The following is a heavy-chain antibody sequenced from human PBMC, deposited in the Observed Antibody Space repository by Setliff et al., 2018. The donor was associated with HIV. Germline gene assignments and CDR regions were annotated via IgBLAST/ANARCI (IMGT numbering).Heavy chain of an antibody. CDR2: IYHTGTT. CDR1: GASISTDY. D-gene: IGHD6-19*01. J-gene: IGHJ1*01. V-gene: IGHV4-59*01. CDR3: ARDRGSGWYGYFQQ. Sequence: SETLSLTCTVSGASISTDYWSWIRQSPGKGLEWIGYIYHTGTTNYSPSLRSRIVMYLDRAKNEFSLSLFSATTADTAVYYCARDRGSGWYGYFQQWGQGSQVTVSS.